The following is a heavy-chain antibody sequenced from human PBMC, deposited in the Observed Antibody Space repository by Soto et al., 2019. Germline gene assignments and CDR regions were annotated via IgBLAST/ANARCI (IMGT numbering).Heavy chain of an antibody. CDR2: IYWDDDK. J-gene: IGHJ4*02. CDR1: GFSLTTSGVG. CDR3: APHPCYGLGSYSFDY. D-gene: IGHD3-10*01. Sequence: QITLKESGPPLVRPTQTLTLTCTFSGFSLTTSGVGVGWIRQPPGKALEWLAVIYWDDDKRYSSSLKSRLTIPNDTSNNQVVLTMTNMDPLDTATYYCAPHPCYGLGSYSFDYWGQGTLVTVSS. V-gene: IGHV2-5*02.